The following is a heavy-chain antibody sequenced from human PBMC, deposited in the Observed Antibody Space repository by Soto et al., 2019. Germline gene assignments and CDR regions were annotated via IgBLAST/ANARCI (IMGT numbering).Heavy chain of an antibody. V-gene: IGHV4-34*01. J-gene: IGHJ6*02. Sequence: SETLSLTCAVYGGSFSGYYWSWIRQPPGKGLEWIGEINHSGSTNYNPSLKSRVTISVDTSKNQFSLKLSSVTAADTAVYYCAKRSGPPRPPGYSSGWYAANYYYYGMDVWGQGTTVTVSS. CDR3: AKRSGPPRPPGYSSGWYAANYYYYGMDV. CDR2: INHSGST. CDR1: GGSFSGYY. D-gene: IGHD6-19*01.